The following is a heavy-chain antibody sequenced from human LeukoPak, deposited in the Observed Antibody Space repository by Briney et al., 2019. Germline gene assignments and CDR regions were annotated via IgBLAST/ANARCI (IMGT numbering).Heavy chain of an antibody. V-gene: IGHV4-39*02. D-gene: IGHD2-2*01. J-gene: IGHJ5*02. CDR3: AREGIVVPAAINWFDP. CDR2: IYYSGST. CDR1: GGSISSGSYY. Sequence: PSQTLSLTCTVSGGSISSGSYYWGWLRQPPGKGLEWIGSIYYSGSTYYNPSLKSRVTISVDTSKNQFSLKLSSVTAADTAVYYCAREGIVVPAAINWFDPWGQGTLVTVSS.